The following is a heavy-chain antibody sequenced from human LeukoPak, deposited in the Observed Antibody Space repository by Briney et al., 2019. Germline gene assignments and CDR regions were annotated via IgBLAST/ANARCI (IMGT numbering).Heavy chain of an antibody. CDR1: GGSFSGYY. Sequence: SETLSLTCAVYGGSFSGYYWSWIRQPPGKGLEWIGEINHSGSTNYNPSLKSRVTISVDTSKNQFSLKLSSVTAADTAVYYCAREETMVRGALYYYYYYYMDVWGKGATVTVSS. J-gene: IGHJ6*03. D-gene: IGHD3-10*01. CDR3: AREETMVRGALYYYYYYYMDV. CDR2: INHSGST. V-gene: IGHV4-34*01.